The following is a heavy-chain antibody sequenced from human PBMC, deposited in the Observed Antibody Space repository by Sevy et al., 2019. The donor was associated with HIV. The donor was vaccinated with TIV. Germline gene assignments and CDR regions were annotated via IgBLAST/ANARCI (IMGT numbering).Heavy chain of an antibody. CDR1: GFTFSNYA. V-gene: IGHV3-30-3*01. CDR3: ARESKDAFDI. J-gene: IGHJ3*02. Sequence: GGSLRLSCTASGFTFSNYAMHWVRQAPGKGLDWVAFTSYNGRNKYYADSVKGRFTISRDNSKNTLSLQMNSLRAEDTAVYYCARESKDAFDIWGQGTMVTVSS. CDR2: TSYNGRNK.